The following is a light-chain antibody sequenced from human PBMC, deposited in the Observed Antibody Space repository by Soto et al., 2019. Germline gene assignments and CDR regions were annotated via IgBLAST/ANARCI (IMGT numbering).Light chain of an antibody. CDR2: EVT. CDR1: ASDVGVYNY. V-gene: IGLV2-8*01. Sequence: QSVLTQPPSASGSLGQSVTISCTGTASDVGVYNYVSWYQQHPGKAPKLMIYEVTKRPSGVPDRFSGSKSGNTASLTVSGLQAEDEADYYCSSYAGSSTLYAFGTGTKSPS. J-gene: IGLJ1*01. CDR3: SSYAGSSTLYA.